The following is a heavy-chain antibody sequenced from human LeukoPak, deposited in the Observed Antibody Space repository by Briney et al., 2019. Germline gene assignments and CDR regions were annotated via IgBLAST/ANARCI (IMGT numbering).Heavy chain of an antibody. CDR3: ARSRGTALITRFDY. CDR2: INTSGST. J-gene: IGHJ4*02. Sequence: PSETLSLTCTVSGGPISNYYWSWIRQPAGKGLEWIGRINTSGSTNYNPSLESRVSLSVDTSNNQFSLKLNSVTAADTAVYFCARSRGTALITRFDYWGQGTLVTVSS. CDR1: GGPISNYY. D-gene: IGHD5-18*01. V-gene: IGHV4-4*07.